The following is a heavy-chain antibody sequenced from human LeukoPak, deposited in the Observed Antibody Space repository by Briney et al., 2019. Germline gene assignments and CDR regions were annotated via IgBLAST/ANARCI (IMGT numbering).Heavy chain of an antibody. Sequence: GGTLRLSCAASGFTFSSYGMSWVRQAPGKGLEWVSAISGSGGRTYYANSVKGRFTISRDNSKNTLYLQMGSLRAEDMAVYYCARQAYCGGDCCPHYYYYYYMDVWGKGTTVTVSS. J-gene: IGHJ6*03. CDR2: ISGSGGRT. D-gene: IGHD2-21*02. V-gene: IGHV3-64*01. CDR3: ARQAYCGGDCCPHYYYYYYMDV. CDR1: GFTFSSYG.